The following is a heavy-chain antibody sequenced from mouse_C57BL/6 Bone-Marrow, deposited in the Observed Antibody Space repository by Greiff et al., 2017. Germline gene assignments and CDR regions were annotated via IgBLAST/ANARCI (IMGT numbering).Heavy chain of an antibody. CDR1: GYAFSSSW. Sequence: QVQLQQSGPELVKPGASVKISCKASGYAFSSSWMNWVKQRPGKGLEWIGRIYPGDGDTNYNGKFKGKATLTADKSSSTAYMQRSSLTSEDAAVYCCARGVEGAWFAYGGRGTVVTVSA. D-gene: IGHD1-1*01. CDR3: ARGVEGAWFAY. J-gene: IGHJ3*01. CDR2: IYPGDGDT. V-gene: IGHV1-82*01.